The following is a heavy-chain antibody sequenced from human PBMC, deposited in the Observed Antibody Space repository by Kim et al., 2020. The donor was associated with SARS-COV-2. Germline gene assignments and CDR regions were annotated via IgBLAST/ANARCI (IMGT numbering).Heavy chain of an antibody. CDR3: AKEWDSSSYYGMDV. D-gene: IGHD6-6*01. Sequence: ADSVKGRFTISRDNSKNTLYLQMNSLRAEDTAVYYCAKEWDSSSYYGMDVWGQGTTVTVSS. V-gene: IGHV3-30*02. J-gene: IGHJ6*02.